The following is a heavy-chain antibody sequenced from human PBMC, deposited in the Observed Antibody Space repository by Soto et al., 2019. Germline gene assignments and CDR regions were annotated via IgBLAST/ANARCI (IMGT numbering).Heavy chain of an antibody. CDR2: INHSGRV. CDR3: STRAYDTNGYYRSER. V-gene: IGHV4-34*01. CDR1: GGSFSGHS. D-gene: IGHD3-22*01. J-gene: IGHJ4*01. Sequence: PSETVSLTCAVYGGSFSGHSWTWIRQSPGKGLEWIGDINHSGRVNYSPSLKSRVTISLDTSKKQFSLTLSAVTAADTAMYYCSTRAYDTNGYYRSERWGKENMLTVSS.